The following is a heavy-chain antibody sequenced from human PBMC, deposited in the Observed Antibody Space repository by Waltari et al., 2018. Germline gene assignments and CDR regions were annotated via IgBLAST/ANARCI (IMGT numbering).Heavy chain of an antibody. CDR1: GFTFSSHA. Sequence: EVQLLESGGGLVHPGGSLRLSCAASGFTFSSHAMSWVRQAPGKGLEWVSGISVSGSSAYYADSVRGRFTISRDNSKNTLYLQMNSLRAEDTAVYYCAKNYYDSSGHFDYWGQGTLVTVSS. V-gene: IGHV3-23*01. CDR3: AKNYYDSSGHFDY. CDR2: ISVSGSSA. J-gene: IGHJ4*02. D-gene: IGHD3-22*01.